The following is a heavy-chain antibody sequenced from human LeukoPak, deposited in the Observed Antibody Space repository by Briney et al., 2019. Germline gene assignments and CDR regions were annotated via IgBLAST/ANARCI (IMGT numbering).Heavy chain of an antibody. Sequence: SETLSLTCTVSGGSIYSYYWSWIRQPAGKGLEWIGRIYSSGSTNYNPSLKSRVSMSVDTSKNQFSLKLTSVTAADTALYYCARGGKATVVTMWGQGILVTVSS. CDR1: GGSIYSYY. V-gene: IGHV4-4*07. J-gene: IGHJ4*02. CDR3: ARGGKATVVTM. D-gene: IGHD4-23*01. CDR2: IYSSGST.